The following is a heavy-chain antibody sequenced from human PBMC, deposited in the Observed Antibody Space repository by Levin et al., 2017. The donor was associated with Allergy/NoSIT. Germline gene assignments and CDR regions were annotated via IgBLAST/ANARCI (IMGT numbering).Heavy chain of an antibody. CDR1: GGSVSSSSYY. CDR3: ARTSYCSGGSCYLLSFDY. CDR2: IYYSGST. D-gene: IGHD2-15*01. J-gene: IGHJ4*02. Sequence: LSQTLSLTCPVSGGSVSSSSYYWSWLRQPPGKGLEWIGYIYYSGSTNYNPSLKSRVTLSVDTSKNQFSLKLTSVTAADTAVYYCARTSYCSGGSCYLLSFDYWGQGILVTVSS. V-gene: IGHV4-61*01.